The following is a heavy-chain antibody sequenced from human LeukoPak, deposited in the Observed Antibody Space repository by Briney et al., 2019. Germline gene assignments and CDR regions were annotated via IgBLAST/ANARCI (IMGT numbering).Heavy chain of an antibody. J-gene: IGHJ4*02. CDR1: GYSISSGYY. D-gene: IGHD3-22*01. CDR3: ARYTANTAGYSFDF. CDR2: IDHSGVT. Sequence: SETLSLTCTVSGYSISSGYYWSWIRQPPGQGLEWIATIDHSGVTYHNPSLKSRVTMSVDTSKNQFSLKLGSVTAAGTAVYYCARYTANTAGYSFDFWGQGALVTVSS. V-gene: IGHV4-38-2*02.